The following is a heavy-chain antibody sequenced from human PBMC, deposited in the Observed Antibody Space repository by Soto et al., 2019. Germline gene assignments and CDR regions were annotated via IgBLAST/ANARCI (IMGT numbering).Heavy chain of an antibody. J-gene: IGHJ4*02. D-gene: IGHD3-3*01. CDR2: IRSKAYGGTT. V-gene: IGHV3-49*03. Sequence: PGGSLRLSCTASGFTFGDYAMSWFRQAPGKGLEWVGFIRSKAYGGTTEYAASVKGRFTISRDDSKSIAYLQMNSLKTEDTAVYYCTRGITIFGVVISETDYWGQGTLVTVSS. CDR1: GFTFGDYA. CDR3: TRGITIFGVVISETDY.